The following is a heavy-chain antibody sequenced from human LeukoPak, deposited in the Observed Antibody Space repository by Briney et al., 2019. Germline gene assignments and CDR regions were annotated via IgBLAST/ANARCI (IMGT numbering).Heavy chain of an antibody. V-gene: IGHV3-74*01. D-gene: IGHD6-13*01. CDR3: ARERGIRALKYFQH. Sequence: GGSLRLSCAASGFTFSSYWMHWVRQAPGKGLVWVSRINSDGSSTSYADSVKGRFTISRDNAKNTLYLQMNSLRAEDTAVYYCARERGIRALKYFQHWGQGTLVTVSS. J-gene: IGHJ1*01. CDR1: GFTFSSYW. CDR2: INSDGSST.